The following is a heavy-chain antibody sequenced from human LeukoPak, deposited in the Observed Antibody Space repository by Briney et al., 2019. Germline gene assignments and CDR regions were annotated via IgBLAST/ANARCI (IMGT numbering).Heavy chain of an antibody. Sequence: SETMSLTCTVYGGSISSSSYYWGWIRQPPGKGLEWIGSIYYSGSTYYNPSLKSRVTISVDTSKNQFSLKLSSVTAADTAVYYCARFFSRRNGGDYWGQGTLVTVSS. V-gene: IGHV4-39*01. D-gene: IGHD6-6*01. J-gene: IGHJ4*02. CDR3: ARFFSRRNGGDY. CDR1: GGSISSSSYY. CDR2: IYYSGST.